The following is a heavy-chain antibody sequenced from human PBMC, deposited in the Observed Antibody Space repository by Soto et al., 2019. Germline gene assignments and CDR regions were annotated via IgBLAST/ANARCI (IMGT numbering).Heavy chain of an antibody. V-gene: IGHV1-69*13. J-gene: IGHJ6*02. CDR1: GGTFCGYA. Sequence: SVKVSCKTSGGTFCGYAISWVRQAPGQGLEWMGGIIPIFGTTNYAQKFQGRVTITADESTSTAYMELSSLRSEDTAVYYCARDNYGDYVKYYYYGMDVWGQGTTVTVSS. CDR2: IIPIFGTT. CDR3: ARDNYGDYVKYYYYGMDV. D-gene: IGHD4-17*01.